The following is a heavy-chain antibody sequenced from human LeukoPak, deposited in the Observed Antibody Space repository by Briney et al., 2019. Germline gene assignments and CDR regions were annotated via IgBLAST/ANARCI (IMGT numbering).Heavy chain of an antibody. CDR2: ISWNSGSI. J-gene: IGHJ4*02. Sequence: PRGSLRLSCAGSGFIFNNYAMHWVRQPPGKGLEWVSGISWNSGSIDYADSVKGRFTISGDNAKNSLYLQMNSLRVEDTAFYYCAKDNRRHYTSGPNPDSLHWGQGALVTVSS. CDR1: GFIFNNYA. V-gene: IGHV3-9*01. D-gene: IGHD6-19*01. CDR3: AKDNRRHYTSGPNPDSLH.